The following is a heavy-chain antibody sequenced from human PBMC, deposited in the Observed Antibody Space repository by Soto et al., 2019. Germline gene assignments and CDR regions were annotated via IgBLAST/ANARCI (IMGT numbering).Heavy chain of an antibody. CDR3: ARGYLGYCSGGSCYPLRYYYYYYMDV. Sequence: SETLSLTCTVSGGSISSYYWSWIRQPPGKGLEWIGYIYYSGSTNYNPSLKSRVTISVDTSKNQFSLKLSSVTAADTAVYYCARGYLGYCSGGSCYPLRYYYYYYMDVWGKGTTVTVSS. CDR1: GGSISSYY. V-gene: IGHV4-59*12. CDR2: IYYSGST. J-gene: IGHJ6*03. D-gene: IGHD2-15*01.